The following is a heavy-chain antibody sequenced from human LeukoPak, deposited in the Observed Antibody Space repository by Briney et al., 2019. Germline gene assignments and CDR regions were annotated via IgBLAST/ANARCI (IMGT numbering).Heavy chain of an antibody. CDR1: AFTFSSYG. J-gene: IGHJ6*03. CDR3: AKDRCSNGIGCYYYYMEV. CDR2: IQYDRTNE. D-gene: IGHD2-8*01. V-gene: IGHV3-30*02. Sequence: GGSLRLSCGGSAFTFSSYGMHWVRQAPGKGLEWMAYIQYDRTNEQYAHSVKGRFRISRDNSNNILYLQMNSLRTEDTAVYYCAKDRCSNGIGCYYYYMEVWGKGTTVTISS.